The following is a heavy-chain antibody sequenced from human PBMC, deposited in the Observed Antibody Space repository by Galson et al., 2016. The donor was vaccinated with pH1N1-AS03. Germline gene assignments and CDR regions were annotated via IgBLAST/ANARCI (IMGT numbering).Heavy chain of an antibody. Sequence: SLRLSCAASGFIFSSDWMHWVRQVPGKGLVWVSRITSDGSSISYADAVKGRFTTSGDNAKNTLYLQMNSLRAEDTAVYHCARAMYTSGWYGMDVWGQGTTVTVSS. CDR2: ITSDGSSI. CDR3: ARAMYTSGWYGMDV. CDR1: GFIFSSDW. J-gene: IGHJ6*02. D-gene: IGHD6-19*01. V-gene: IGHV3-74*01.